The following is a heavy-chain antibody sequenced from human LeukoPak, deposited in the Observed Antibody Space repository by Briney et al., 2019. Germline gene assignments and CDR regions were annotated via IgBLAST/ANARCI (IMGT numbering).Heavy chain of an antibody. V-gene: IGHV4-30-2*01. CDR2: IYHSGST. J-gene: IGHJ5*02. Sequence: SQTLSLTCAVSGGSISSGGYSWSWLRQPPGKGLEWIGYIYHSGSTYYNPSLKSRVTISVDRSKNQFSLKLSSVTAADTAVYYRARGMFPEKGFDPWGQGTLVTVSS. D-gene: IGHD1-14*01. CDR1: GGSISSGGYS. CDR3: ARGMFPEKGFDP.